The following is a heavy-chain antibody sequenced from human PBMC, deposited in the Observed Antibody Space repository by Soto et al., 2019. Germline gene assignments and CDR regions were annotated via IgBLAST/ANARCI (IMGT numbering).Heavy chain of an antibody. V-gene: IGHV1-18*04. J-gene: IGHJ3*02. CDR2: ISAYNGNT. D-gene: IGHD3-3*01. CDR3: ARGLVLRFLEGLFDAFDI. Sequence: QVQLVQSGAEVKKPGASVKVSCKASGYTFTSYGISWVRQAPGQGLEWMGWISAYNGNTNYAQKLQGRVTMTTDTPTSTGYMELRSLRSDDTAVYCCARGLVLRFLEGLFDAFDIWGQGTMVTVSS. CDR1: GYTFTSYG.